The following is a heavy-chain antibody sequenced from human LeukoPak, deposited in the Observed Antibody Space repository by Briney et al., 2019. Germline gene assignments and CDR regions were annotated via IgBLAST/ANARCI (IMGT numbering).Heavy chain of an antibody. CDR3: ASGLHTINFDY. CDR2: IYTSGTT. D-gene: IGHD4-11*01. J-gene: IGHJ4*02. CDR1: GGSMSSDNYF. V-gene: IGHV4-61*02. Sequence: SQTLSLTCTVSGGSMSSDNYFWGWIRQPAGKGLEWIGRIYTSGTTNYNPSLKSRFTMSVDTSKSQFSLRLSSVTAADTAVYYCASGLHTINFDYWGQGTLVTVSS.